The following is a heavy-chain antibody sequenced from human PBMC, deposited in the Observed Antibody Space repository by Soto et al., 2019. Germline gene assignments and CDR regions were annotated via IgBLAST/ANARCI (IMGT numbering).Heavy chain of an antibody. CDR3: ARGLTRDYGDSDFDY. CDR2: INHSGST. CDR1: GGSFSGYY. Sequence: SETLSLTCAVYGGSFSGYYWSWIRQPPGKGLEWIGEINHSGSTNYNPSLKSRVTISVDTSKNQFSLKLSSVTAADTAVYYCARGLTRDYGDSDFDYWGQGTLVTVSS. V-gene: IGHV4-34*01. J-gene: IGHJ4*02. D-gene: IGHD4-17*01.